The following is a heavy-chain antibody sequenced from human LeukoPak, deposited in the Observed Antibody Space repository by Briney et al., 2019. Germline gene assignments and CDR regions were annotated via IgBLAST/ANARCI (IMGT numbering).Heavy chain of an antibody. J-gene: IGHJ4*02. Sequence: GGSLRLSCAASGFTFSNYWMTWVRQAPGKGLEWVAHINQDGSEEHYMDSAKARFAISRDNAKNSLSLQMNSLRAEDTAVYYCVRDGGVSGYDLLDYWGQGTLVTVSS. CDR1: GFTFSNYW. CDR2: INQDGSEE. CDR3: VRDGGVSGYDLLDY. D-gene: IGHD5-12*01. V-gene: IGHV3-7*01.